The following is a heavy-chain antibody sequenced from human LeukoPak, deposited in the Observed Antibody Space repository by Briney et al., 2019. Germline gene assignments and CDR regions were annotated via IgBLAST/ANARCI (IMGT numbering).Heavy chain of an antibody. CDR3: TRDEF. V-gene: IGHV3-7*05. Sequence: GGSLRLSCAGSGFTFSNYWMSWVRQAPGKGLEWVANMKKDGSEKYYVDFVKGRFTISRDNAKNSLYLQMDSLRAEDTAVYYCTRDEFWGQGTMVTVSS. CDR2: MKKDGSEK. J-gene: IGHJ3*01. CDR1: GFTFSNYW.